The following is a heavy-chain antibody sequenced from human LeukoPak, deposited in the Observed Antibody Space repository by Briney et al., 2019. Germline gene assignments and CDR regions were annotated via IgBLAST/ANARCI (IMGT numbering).Heavy chain of an antibody. V-gene: IGHV1-18*01. Sequence: GASVKVSCKASGYTFTSYGISWVRQAPGQGLEWMGWISAYNGNTNYAQKLQGRVTMTRDTSISTAYMELSRLRSDDTAVYYCARDMAAAGRDNGYYYYYYGMDVWGQGTTVTVSS. CDR2: ISAYNGNT. J-gene: IGHJ6*02. CDR1: GYTFTSYG. D-gene: IGHD6-13*01. CDR3: ARDMAAAGRDNGYYYYYYGMDV.